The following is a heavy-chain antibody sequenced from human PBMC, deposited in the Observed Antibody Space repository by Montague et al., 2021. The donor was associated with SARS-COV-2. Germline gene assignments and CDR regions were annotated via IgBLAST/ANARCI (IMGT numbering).Heavy chain of an antibody. CDR3: VRGPRLGELSLMVDS. V-gene: IGHV4-31*03. CDR1: SGSISSGGYH. D-gene: IGHD3-16*02. Sequence: TLSLTCTVSSGSISSGGYHWSWIRQFPGKALEWIGYIYYSGKTLYNASLKSRVTLAMDTSKSQLSLRLTSVTAADTAVYYCVRGPRLGELSLMVDSWGQGTLVTASS. J-gene: IGHJ4*02. CDR2: IYYSGKT.